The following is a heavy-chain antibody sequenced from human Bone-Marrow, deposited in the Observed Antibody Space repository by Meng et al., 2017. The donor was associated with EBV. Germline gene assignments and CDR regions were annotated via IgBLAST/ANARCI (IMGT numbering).Heavy chain of an antibody. D-gene: IGHD1-26*01. J-gene: IGHJ4*02. CDR3: ARGSGRWTFDY. CDR2: ISNSGTTI. Sequence: QVQLVEAGGGLVKPGGSLRLSCAASGFIFSDSYMTWIRQTPGKGLEWISYISNSGTTIKYADSVKGRFTISRDNAKNSLYLQLNSPRVDDTAVYYCARGSGRWTFDYWGQGTLVTVSS. CDR1: GFIFSDSY. V-gene: IGHV3-11*01.